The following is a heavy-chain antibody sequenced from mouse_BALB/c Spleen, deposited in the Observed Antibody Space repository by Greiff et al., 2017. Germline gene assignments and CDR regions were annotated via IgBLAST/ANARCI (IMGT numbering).Heavy chain of an antibody. CDR2: IDPSNSET. Sequence: VQLQQSGPELVRPGASVKMSCKASGYTFTSYWMHWVKQRPGQGLEWIGMIDPSNSETRLNQKFKDKATLNVDKSSNTSYMQLSSLTSEDSAVYYCARTYGSSYDYFDYWGQGTTLTVSS. D-gene: IGHD1-1*01. V-gene: IGHV1S127*01. CDR1: GYTFTSYW. J-gene: IGHJ2*01. CDR3: ARTYGSSYDYFDY.